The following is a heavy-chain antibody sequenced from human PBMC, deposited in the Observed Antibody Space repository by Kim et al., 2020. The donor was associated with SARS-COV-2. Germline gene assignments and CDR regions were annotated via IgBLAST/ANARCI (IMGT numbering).Heavy chain of an antibody. V-gene: IGHV3-66*01. CDR1: GFTVNNNY. Sequence: GSLRLSCAASGFTVNNNYMNWVRQAPGKGLEWVSSLYSGGNTYYADSVKGRFTISRDDSKNTLYLQMSSLRPEDTAVYYCARDYSGRPNFFDPWGQGTL. CDR3: ARDYSGRPNFFDP. CDR2: LYSGGNT. J-gene: IGHJ5*02. D-gene: IGHD1-26*01.